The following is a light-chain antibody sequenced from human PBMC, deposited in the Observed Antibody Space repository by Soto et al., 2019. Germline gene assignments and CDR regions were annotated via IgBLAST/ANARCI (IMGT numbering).Light chain of an antibody. J-gene: IGLJ1*01. V-gene: IGLV1-44*01. CDR2: GNN. CDR3: ATWDDSLDVHV. Sequence: QSVLTQPPSVSAAPGQKVTIPCSGSSSNIGGNSVSWYEHLPGTAPRLLIYGNNQRPSGVPDRFSGSKSGTSASLAISGLQSEDEAHYYCATWDDSLDVHVFGTGTKVTVL. CDR1: SSNIGGNS.